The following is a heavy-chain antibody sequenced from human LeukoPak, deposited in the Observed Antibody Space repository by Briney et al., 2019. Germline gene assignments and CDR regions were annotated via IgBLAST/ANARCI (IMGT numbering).Heavy chain of an antibody. CDR1: GFTFSSYG. Sequence: GGSLRLSCAASGFTFSSYGMHWVRQAPGKGLEWVAYIQYDGSNEQYADSVKGRFSISRDSSKNILYLQMNSLKAEDTAVYYCAKDRCSNGIGCYYYYMDVWGKGTTVTISS. V-gene: IGHV3-30*02. CDR2: IQYDGSNE. D-gene: IGHD2-8*01. J-gene: IGHJ6*03. CDR3: AKDRCSNGIGCYYYYMDV.